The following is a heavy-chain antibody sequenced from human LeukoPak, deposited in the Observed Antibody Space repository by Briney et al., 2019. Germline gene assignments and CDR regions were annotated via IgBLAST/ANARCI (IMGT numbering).Heavy chain of an antibody. CDR2: INPSGGST. CDR1: GYTFASYY. Sequence: GASVKVSCKASGYTFASYYMHWVRQAPGQGLEWMGIINPSGGSTSYAQKLQGRVTMTRDMSTSTVYMELSSLRSEDTAVYYCARDAGGRIVVPNRPIYYFDYWGQGTLVTVSS. D-gene: IGHD3-22*01. V-gene: IGHV1-46*01. CDR3: ARDAGGRIVVPNRPIYYFDY. J-gene: IGHJ4*02.